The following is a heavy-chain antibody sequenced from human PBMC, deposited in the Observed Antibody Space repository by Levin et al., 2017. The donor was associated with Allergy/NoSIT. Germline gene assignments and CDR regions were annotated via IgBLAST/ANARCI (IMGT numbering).Heavy chain of an antibody. V-gene: IGHV1-2*02. J-gene: IGHJ6*02. CDR1: GYTFTGYY. CDR2: INPNSGGT. D-gene: IGHD2-8*01. Sequence: ASVKVSCKASGYTFTGYYMHWVRQAPGQGLEWMGWINPNSGGTNYAQKFQDRVTMTRDTSISTAYMELSRLRSDDTAVYYCASARYCANGVCPDLDMDVWGQGTTVTVSS. CDR3: ASARYCANGVCPDLDMDV.